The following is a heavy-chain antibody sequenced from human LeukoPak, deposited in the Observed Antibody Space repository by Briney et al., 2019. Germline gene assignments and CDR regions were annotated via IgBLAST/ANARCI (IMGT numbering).Heavy chain of an antibody. V-gene: IGHV3-30*02. CDR3: ARDPPSIAVS. D-gene: IGHD6-6*01. CDR1: GFTFSRYG. J-gene: IGHJ5*02. CDR2: IRYDESTK. Sequence: PGGSLRLSCAASGFTFSRYGMHWVRQAPGKGLEWVAFIRYDESTKYYADSVKGRFTISRDNAKNSLYLQMNSLRAEDTAVYYCARDPPSIAVSWGQGTLVTVSS.